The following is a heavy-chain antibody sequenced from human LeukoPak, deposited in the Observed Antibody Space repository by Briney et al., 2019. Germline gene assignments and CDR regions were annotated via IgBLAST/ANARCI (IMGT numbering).Heavy chain of an antibody. CDR1: GYSISSGSGYY. CDR3: ASSPKRIQLWGVNWYFDL. D-gene: IGHD5-18*01. J-gene: IGHJ2*01. V-gene: IGHV4-38-2*02. Sequence: SETLSLTCTVSGYSISSGSGYYWGWIRQPPGKGLEWIGSIHHSGSTYNNPSLKSRVTMSVDTSKNQFSLKLSSVTAADTAVYYCASSPKRIQLWGVNWYFDLWGRGTLVTVSS. CDR2: IHHSGST.